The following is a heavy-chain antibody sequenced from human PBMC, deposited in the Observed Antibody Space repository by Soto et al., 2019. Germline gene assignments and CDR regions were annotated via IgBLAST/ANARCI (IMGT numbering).Heavy chain of an antibody. Sequence: QLQLQESGPGLVKPSETLSLTRTVSGGSINSGTYYWGWIRQPPGKGLERIGSIYNTGRTYYSPSPKSRVTVSIDTSNNRFSLRLSAVTVSDTAVYYGVKHGFHYHVDVWGRGTPVTVSS. J-gene: IGHJ6*03. V-gene: IGHV4-39*01. D-gene: IGHD3-10*01. CDR3: VKHGFHYHVDV. CDR2: IYNTGRT. CDR1: GGSINSGTYY.